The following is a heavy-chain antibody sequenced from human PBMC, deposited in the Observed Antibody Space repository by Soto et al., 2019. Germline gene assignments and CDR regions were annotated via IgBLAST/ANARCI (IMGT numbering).Heavy chain of an antibody. CDR1: GFTFSSYA. V-gene: IGHV3-23*01. CDR2: ISGSGGST. D-gene: IGHD2-15*01. CDR3: SKNSPSYIVVVVAAEYYYYMDV. J-gene: IGHJ6*03. Sequence: GGSLRLSCAASGFTFSSYAMSWVRQAPGKGLEWVSAISGSGGSTYYADPVKGRFTISRDNSKNTLYLQMNSLRAEDTAVFYCSKNSPSYIVVVVAAEYYYYMDVWGKGTTVTVSS.